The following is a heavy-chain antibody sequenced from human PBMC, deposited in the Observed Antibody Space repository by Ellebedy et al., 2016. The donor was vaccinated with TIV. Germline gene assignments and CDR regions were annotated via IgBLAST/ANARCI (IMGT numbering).Heavy chain of an antibody. D-gene: IGHD2-2*01. CDR1: GYTFTSYG. CDR3: ARDGNCSSTSCYASDYYYYGMDV. CDR2: ISAYNGNT. Sequence: ASVKVSCKASGYTFTSYGISWVRQAPGQGLEWMGWISAYNGNTNYAQKLQGRVTMTTDTSTSTAYMELRSLRSDDTAVYYCARDGNCSSTSCYASDYYYYGMDVWGQGTTVTVSS. J-gene: IGHJ6*02. V-gene: IGHV1-18*04.